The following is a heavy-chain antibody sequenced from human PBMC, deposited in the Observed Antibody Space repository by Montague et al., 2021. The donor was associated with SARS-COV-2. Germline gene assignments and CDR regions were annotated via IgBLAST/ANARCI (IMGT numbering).Heavy chain of an antibody. CDR2: ITDSGSA. V-gene: IGHV4-59*08. CDR3: ARHYSATLPAVY. J-gene: IGHJ4*02. Sequence: SETLSLTCTVSGGSISSCNWSWFRQPPGKGLEWIGYITDSGSANYNPSLTSRVTMSVDTAKNQFSLKVNSVTVADTAVYYCARHYSATLPAVYWGQGTLVTVSS. D-gene: IGHD2-15*01. CDR1: GGSISSCN.